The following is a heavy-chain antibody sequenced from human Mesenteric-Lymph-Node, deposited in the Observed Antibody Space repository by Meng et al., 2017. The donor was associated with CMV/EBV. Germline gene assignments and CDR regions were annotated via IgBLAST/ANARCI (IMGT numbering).Heavy chain of an antibody. CDR1: GFTFSSYS. CDR3: ARGASGEYKLLLNWFDP. D-gene: IGHD2-2*01. V-gene: IGHV3-48*04. J-gene: IGHJ5*02. CDR2: ISSSSSTI. Sequence: GESLKISCAASGFTFSSYSMNWVRQAPGKGLEWVSYISSSSSTIYYADSVKGRFTISRDNAKNSLYLQMNSLRAEDTAVYYCARGASGEYKLLLNWFDPWGQGTLVTVSS.